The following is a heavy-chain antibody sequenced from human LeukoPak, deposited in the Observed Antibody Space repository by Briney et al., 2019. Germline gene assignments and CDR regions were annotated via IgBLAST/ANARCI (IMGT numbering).Heavy chain of an antibody. J-gene: IGHJ3*02. D-gene: IGHD3-22*01. V-gene: IGHV3-23*01. CDR1: GFTLSSYA. CDR2: ISGSGGST. Sequence: GRSLRLSCAASGFTLSSYAMSWVRQAPGKGLEWVSAISGSGGSTYYADSVKGRLTISRDNSKNTLYLQMSSLRADDTAVYYWAKFVSFSYYDSSGDAFDIWGQGAMVTVSS. CDR3: AKFVSFSYYDSSGDAFDI.